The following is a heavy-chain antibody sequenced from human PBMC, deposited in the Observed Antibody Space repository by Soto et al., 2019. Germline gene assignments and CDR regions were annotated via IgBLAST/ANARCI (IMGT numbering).Heavy chain of an antibody. CDR3: ARWGNNKKLDY. Sequence: QVQLEQSGGGVVQPGRSLRLSCAASGFTFSSNGMHWVRQAPGKGLEWVAVIWYDGSNKYYADSVEGRFTISRDNSKNTLYLQMNSLRAEDTAVYYCARWGNNKKLDYWGKGTLVTVSS. J-gene: IGHJ4*02. CDR1: GFTFSSNG. D-gene: IGHD3-16*01. V-gene: IGHV3-33*01. CDR2: IWYDGSNK.